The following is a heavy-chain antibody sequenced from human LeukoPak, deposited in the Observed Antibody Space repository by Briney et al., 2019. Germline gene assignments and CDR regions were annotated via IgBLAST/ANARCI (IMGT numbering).Heavy chain of an antibody. D-gene: IGHD3-16*01. CDR1: GFTFSDYY. Sequence: GGSLRLSCAASGFTFSDYYMSWIRQAPGKGLEWVSYISSSGSTIYYADSVKGRFTISRDNAKSSLYLQMNSLRAEDTAVYYCARDVGEEGRLGYYYYYMDVWGKGTTVTVSS. J-gene: IGHJ6*03. CDR2: ISSSGSTI. CDR3: ARDVGEEGRLGYYYYYMDV. V-gene: IGHV3-11*01.